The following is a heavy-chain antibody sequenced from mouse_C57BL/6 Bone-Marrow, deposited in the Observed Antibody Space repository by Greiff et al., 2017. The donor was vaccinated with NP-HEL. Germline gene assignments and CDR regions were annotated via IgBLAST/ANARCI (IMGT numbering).Heavy chain of an antibody. CDR1: GFNIKDYY. Sequence: VQLQQSGAELVRPGASVKLSCTASGFNIKDYYMHWVKQRPEQGLEWIGRIDPEDGDTEYAPKFPGKATMTADTSSNPAYLQLSRLTSEDTAVYYCTTVSIYYGYDVEGYWGQGTTLTVSS. V-gene: IGHV14-1*01. CDR2: IDPEDGDT. D-gene: IGHD2-2*01. J-gene: IGHJ2*01. CDR3: TTVSIYYGYDVEGY.